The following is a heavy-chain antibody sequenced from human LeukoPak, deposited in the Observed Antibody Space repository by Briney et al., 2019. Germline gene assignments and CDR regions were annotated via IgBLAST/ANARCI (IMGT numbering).Heavy chain of an antibody. V-gene: IGHV3-48*01. CDR2: ISSSSTI. Sequence: GGSLRLSCAASGFTFSSYSMNWVRQAPGKGLEWVSYISSSSTIYYADSVKGRFTISRDNAKNSLYLQMNSLRAEDTAVYYCARVSQKHNRMDVWGQGTTVTVSS. D-gene: IGHD1-1*01. CDR1: GFTFSSYS. J-gene: IGHJ6*02. CDR3: ARVSQKHNRMDV.